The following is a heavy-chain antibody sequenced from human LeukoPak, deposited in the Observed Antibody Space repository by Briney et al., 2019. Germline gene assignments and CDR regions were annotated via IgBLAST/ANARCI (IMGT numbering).Heavy chain of an antibody. Sequence: SDTLSLTCTVSGGSISSGGYYWSWIRQHPGKGLEWIGYIYYSGSTYYNPSLKSRVTISVDTSKNQFSLKLSSVTAADTAVYYCARVDTAMVIDYWGQGTLVTVSS. J-gene: IGHJ4*02. V-gene: IGHV4-31*03. CDR3: ARVDTAMVIDY. CDR2: IYYSGST. D-gene: IGHD5-18*01. CDR1: GGSISSGGYY.